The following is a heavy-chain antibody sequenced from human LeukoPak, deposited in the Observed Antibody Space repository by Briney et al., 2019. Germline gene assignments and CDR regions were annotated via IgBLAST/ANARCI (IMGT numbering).Heavy chain of an antibody. CDR3: ARTGIAARRVGWFDP. CDR2: ISSSSSYI. J-gene: IGHJ5*02. V-gene: IGHV3-21*01. Sequence: KPWGVLRLSCAASGFTFSSYSMNWVRQAPGKGLEWVSSISSSSSYIYYADSVKGRFTISRDNAKNSLYLQMNSLRAEDTAVYYCARTGIAARRVGWFDPWGQGTLVTVSS. D-gene: IGHD6-6*01. CDR1: GFTFSSYS.